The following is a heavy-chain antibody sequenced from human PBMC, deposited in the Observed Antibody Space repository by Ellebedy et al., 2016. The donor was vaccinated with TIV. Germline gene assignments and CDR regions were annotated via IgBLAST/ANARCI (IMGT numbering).Heavy chain of an antibody. V-gene: IGHV3-7*01. CDR1: GFSFSSYW. CDR2: IRVDGNEK. D-gene: IGHD4-17*01. Sequence: GGSLRLSCAASGFSFSSYWMSWVRQAPGKGLGWVANIRVDGNEKYYVDSVKGRFTISRDNAKNSLYLQMNSLRAEDTALYYCATDGSYGDYLSPAHAFVFWGQGTMVTVSS. J-gene: IGHJ3*01. CDR3: ATDGSYGDYLSPAHAFVF.